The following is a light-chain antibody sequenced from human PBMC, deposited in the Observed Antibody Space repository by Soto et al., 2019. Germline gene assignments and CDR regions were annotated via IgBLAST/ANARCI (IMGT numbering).Light chain of an antibody. Sequence: EIVMTQSPATLSVSPGERATLSCRASQSVSSNLAWYQQKPGQSPRLLIYGASTSATGIPARFSGSGSGTAFTLTISSLQSEDFAVYYCQHYNNWPPWTFGQGTKVEIK. CDR1: QSVSSN. V-gene: IGKV3-15*01. J-gene: IGKJ1*01. CDR2: GAS. CDR3: QHYNNWPPWT.